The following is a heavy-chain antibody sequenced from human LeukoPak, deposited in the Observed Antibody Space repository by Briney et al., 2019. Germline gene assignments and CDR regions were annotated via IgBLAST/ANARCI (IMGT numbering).Heavy chain of an antibody. J-gene: IGHJ5*02. D-gene: IGHD6-13*01. V-gene: IGHV1-46*01. CDR3: ARDNSATAAPDRPTWWFDP. CDR1: EFTFSNHY. Sequence: ASVKVSCKASEFTFSNHYMRWVRQAPGQGLEWMGVINPTGTSTTYSQKFQGRVTMTRDTSTSTVYMALSDLRSEDTAVYYCARDNSATAAPDRPTWWFDPWGQGTLVTVSS. CDR2: INPTGTST.